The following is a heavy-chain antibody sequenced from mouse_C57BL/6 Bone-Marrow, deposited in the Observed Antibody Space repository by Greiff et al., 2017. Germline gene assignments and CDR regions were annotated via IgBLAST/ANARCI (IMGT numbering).Heavy chain of an antibody. J-gene: IGHJ4*01. V-gene: IGHV5-15*01. CDR1: GFTFSDYG. Sequence: EVMLVESGGGLVQPGGSLKLSCAASGFTFSDYGMAWVRQAPRKGPEWVAFISNLAYSIYYADTVTGRFTISRENAKNTLYLEMSSLRSEDTAMYYCARRYYADAMDYWGQGTSVTVSS. CDR3: ARRYYADAMDY. D-gene: IGHD1-1*01. CDR2: ISNLAYSI.